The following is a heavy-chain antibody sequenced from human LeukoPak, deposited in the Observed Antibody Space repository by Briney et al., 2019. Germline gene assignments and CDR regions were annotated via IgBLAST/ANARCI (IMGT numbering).Heavy chain of an antibody. D-gene: IGHD6-13*01. V-gene: IGHV4-39*01. Sequence: LETLSLTCTVSGGSVSSHGYYWGWIRQPPGKGLEWIGSNDYRGYSYYIPSLKSRVTISIDTSKNQFSLKLSSVTAADTAVYYCARQMVGQQLVLDYWGQGTLVTVSS. CDR1: GGSVSSHGYY. J-gene: IGHJ4*02. CDR3: ARQMVGQQLVLDY. CDR2: NDYRGYS.